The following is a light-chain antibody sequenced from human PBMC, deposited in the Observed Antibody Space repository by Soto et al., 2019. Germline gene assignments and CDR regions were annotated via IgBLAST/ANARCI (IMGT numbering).Light chain of an antibody. CDR3: QQYYSTPYT. V-gene: IGKV4-1*01. Sequence: DIVMTQSPDSLAVSLGERATINCKSIQSVLYSSTNKNYLAWYQQKPGQPPKLLIYWASTRESGVPDRFSGSGSGTDFTLTISSLQAEDVAVYYCQQYYSTPYTFGQGTKLEIK. J-gene: IGKJ2*01. CDR1: QSVLYSSTNKNY. CDR2: WAS.